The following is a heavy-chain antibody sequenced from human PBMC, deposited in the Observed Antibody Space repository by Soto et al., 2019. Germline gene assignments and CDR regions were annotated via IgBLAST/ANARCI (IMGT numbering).Heavy chain of an antibody. CDR3: ARSGFDEWLFLPPYYYYGMDV. CDR1: GYTFTSYA. J-gene: IGHJ6*02. CDR2: INAGNGNT. V-gene: IGHV1-3*01. Sequence: QVQLVQSGAEVKKPGASVKVSCKASGYTFTSYAMHWVRQAPGQRLEWMGWINAGNGNTKYSQKFQGRVTITKDTSARTAYMELSSLRSEDTAVYYCARSGFDEWLFLPPYYYYGMDVWGQGTTVTVSS. D-gene: IGHD3-3*01.